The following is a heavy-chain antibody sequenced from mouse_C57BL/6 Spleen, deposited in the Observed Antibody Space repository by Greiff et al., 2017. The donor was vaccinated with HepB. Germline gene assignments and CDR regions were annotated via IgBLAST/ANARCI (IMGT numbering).Heavy chain of an antibody. CDR3: ARDDYGSSYEDYAMDY. Sequence: DVHLVESGGGLVKPGGSLKLSCAASGFTFSSYAMSWVRQTPEKRLEWVATISDGGSYTYYPDNVKGRFTISRDNAKNNLYLQMSHLKSEDTAMYYCARDDYGSSYEDYAMDYWGQGTSVTVSS. CDR1: GFTFSSYA. CDR2: ISDGGSYT. V-gene: IGHV5-4*01. D-gene: IGHD1-1*01. J-gene: IGHJ4*01.